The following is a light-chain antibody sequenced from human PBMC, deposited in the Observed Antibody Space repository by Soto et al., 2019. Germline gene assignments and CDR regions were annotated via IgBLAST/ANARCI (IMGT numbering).Light chain of an antibody. J-gene: IGLJ2*01. CDR1: SSNIGAGYD. Sequence: QSVLTQRPSVSGAPGQRVTIFCTGSSSNIGAGYDVHWYQQLPGTAPKLLIYGNSNRPSGVPDRFSGSKSGTSASLAITGLQAEDEADYYCQSYDSSLSGVVFGGGTKLTVL. CDR2: GNS. CDR3: QSYDSSLSGVV. V-gene: IGLV1-40*01.